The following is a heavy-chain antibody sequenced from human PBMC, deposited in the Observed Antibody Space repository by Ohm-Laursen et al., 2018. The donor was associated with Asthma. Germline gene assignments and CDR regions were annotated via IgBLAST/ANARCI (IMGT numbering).Heavy chain of an antibody. J-gene: IGHJ4*02. D-gene: IGHD4-17*01. CDR2: IYHSGST. CDR1: GGSISSGGYS. CDR3: ARDSVTTGLD. Sequence: SETLSLTWAVSGGSISSGGYSWSWIRQPPGKGLEWIGYIYHSGSTYYNPSLKSRVTISVDRSKNQFSLKLSSVTAADTAVYYCARDSVTTGLDWGQGTLVTVSS. V-gene: IGHV4-30-2*01.